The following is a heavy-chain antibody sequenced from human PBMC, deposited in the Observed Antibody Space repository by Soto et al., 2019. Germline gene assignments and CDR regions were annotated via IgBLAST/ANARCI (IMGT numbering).Heavy chain of an antibody. CDR1: GYTLSKYW. Sequence: GAEVKKPGEFLKISCKASGYTLSKYWIAWVRQMPGKGLDWMGVIYPIDSDTEYSPSFQGHVSISADKSISTAYLQWSSLKASDTAIYYCARATAVATTRSWYFDLWGRGTLVTVSS. CDR3: ARATAVATTRSWYFDL. D-gene: IGHD6-19*01. J-gene: IGHJ2*01. V-gene: IGHV5-51*01. CDR2: IYPIDSDT.